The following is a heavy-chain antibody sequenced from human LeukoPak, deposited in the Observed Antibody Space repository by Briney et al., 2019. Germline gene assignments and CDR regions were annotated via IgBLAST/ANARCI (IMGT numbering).Heavy chain of an antibody. Sequence: ASVKVSCKASGYTFTSYAMHWVRQAPGQRLEWMGWINAGNGNTKYSQEFQGRVTITRDTSASTAYMELSSLRSEDMAVYYCAREGSPYGDSTAAFDYWGQGTLVTVSS. J-gene: IGHJ4*02. V-gene: IGHV1-3*03. CDR2: INAGNGNT. CDR1: GYTFTSYA. CDR3: AREGSPYGDSTAAFDY. D-gene: IGHD4-17*01.